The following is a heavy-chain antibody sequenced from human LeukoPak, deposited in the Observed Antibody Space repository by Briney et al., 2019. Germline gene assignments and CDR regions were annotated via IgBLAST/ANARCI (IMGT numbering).Heavy chain of an antibody. J-gene: IGHJ6*03. V-gene: IGHV3-7*01. Sequence: GGSLRLSCAASGFTFTDYWMTWVRQAPGKGLEWVANINRDGSEKYYVDSVKGRFTISRDNAKNSLYLQLNSLRVEDTAVYYCARDRHSTSWSYFYYMDVWGKGTTVTVSS. CDR3: ARDRHSTSWSYFYYMDV. D-gene: IGHD6-13*01. CDR1: GFTFTDYW. CDR2: INRDGSEK.